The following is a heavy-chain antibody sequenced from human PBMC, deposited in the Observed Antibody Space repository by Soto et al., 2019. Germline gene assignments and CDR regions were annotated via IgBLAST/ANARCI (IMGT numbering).Heavy chain of an antibody. D-gene: IGHD2-15*01. CDR1: GFPFTKAW. CDR2: IRSKTSSETR. V-gene: IGHV3-15*01. J-gene: IGHJ3*02. Sequence: EVQLVESGGSLVTPGGSVRLSCAASGFPFTKAWMTWVRQAPGKGLEWVGRIRSKTSSETREYAAPVKGRFTISRDDSKNMLYLEMNSLKIEDTGVYYCTTDGFTGIFGIWGQGTMVTVSS. CDR3: TTDGFTGIFGI.